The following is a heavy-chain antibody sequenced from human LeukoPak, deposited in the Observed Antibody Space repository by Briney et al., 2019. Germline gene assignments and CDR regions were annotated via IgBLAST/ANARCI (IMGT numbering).Heavy chain of an antibody. CDR3: ARSFTGSYLDYFDY. J-gene: IGHJ4*02. CDR1: GFTFSSFG. V-gene: IGHV3-30*02. Sequence: GGSLRLSCAASGFTFSSFGMHWVRQAPGKGLEWVAFIQYDAGNRQYADSVKGRFTISRDNSKTTLYLQMNSLTAEDTAVYYCARSFTGSYLDYFDYWGQGALVTVSS. D-gene: IGHD1-26*01. CDR2: IQYDAGNR.